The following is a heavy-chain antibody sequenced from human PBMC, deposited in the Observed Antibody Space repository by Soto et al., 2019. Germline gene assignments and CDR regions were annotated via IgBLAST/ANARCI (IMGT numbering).Heavy chain of an antibody. D-gene: IGHD2-8*02. CDR3: ARDRGSGRY. Sequence: GGSLRLSCVTSVLTFSNYWLSWVRQAPGKGLEWVANINQAGNKKYYVDSVKGRFTISRDNAKNSLYLQMNSLKAEDTAVYYCARDRGSGRYWGQGTLVTVSS. J-gene: IGHJ4*02. CDR2: INQAGNKK. CDR1: VLTFSNYW. V-gene: IGHV3-7*05.